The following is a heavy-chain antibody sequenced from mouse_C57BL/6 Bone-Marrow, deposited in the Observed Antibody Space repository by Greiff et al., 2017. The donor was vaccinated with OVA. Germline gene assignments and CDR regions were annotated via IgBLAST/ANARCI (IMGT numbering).Heavy chain of an antibody. J-gene: IGHJ3*01. CDR3: ARGYYDYDLLFAY. D-gene: IGHD2-4*01. CDR1: GYTFTSYW. Sequence: VQLQQSGAELVRPGTSVKLSCKASGYTFTSYWMHWVKQRPGQGLEWIGVIDPSDSYTNYNQKFKGKATLTVDTSSSTAYMQLSSLTSEDSAVYYCARGYYDYDLLFAYWGQGTLVTVSA. CDR2: IDPSDSYT. V-gene: IGHV1-59*01.